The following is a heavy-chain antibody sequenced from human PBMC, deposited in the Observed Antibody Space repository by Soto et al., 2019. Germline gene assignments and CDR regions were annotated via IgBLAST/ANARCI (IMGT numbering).Heavy chain of an antibody. CDR3: TRVPPDKPTRDF. CDR2: MNPNSGNT. Sequence: QVQLVQSGAEVKMPGASVKVSCKASGYTFTNYDINWVRQASGQGLEWMGWMNPNSGNTGLAQSLQGRVTMTRNICRSTAYMELSSLRPEDTDVYYCTRVPPDKPTRDFWGQGALVTVFS. CDR1: GYTFTNYD. J-gene: IGHJ4*02. V-gene: IGHV1-8*01.